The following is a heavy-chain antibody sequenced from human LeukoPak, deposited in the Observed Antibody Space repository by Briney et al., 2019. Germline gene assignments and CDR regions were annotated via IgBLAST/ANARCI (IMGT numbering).Heavy chain of an antibody. CDR3: ARDRFPLTTYWYFDL. J-gene: IGHJ2*01. Sequence: ASETLSLTCTVSGGSISSSSYYWGWIRQPPGKGLEWVSVIYSGGSTYYADSVKGRFTISRDNSKNTLYLQMNSLRAEDTAVYYCARDRFPLTTYWYFDLWGRGTLVTVSS. CDR1: GGSISSSSYY. D-gene: IGHD4-17*01. V-gene: IGHV3-53*01. CDR2: IYSGGST.